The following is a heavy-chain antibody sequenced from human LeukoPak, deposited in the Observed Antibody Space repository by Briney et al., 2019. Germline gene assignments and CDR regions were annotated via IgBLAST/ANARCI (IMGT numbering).Heavy chain of an antibody. Sequence: SETLSLTCAVYGGSFSGYYWSWIRQPPGKGLEWIGEINHSGSTNYNPSLKSRVTISVDTSKNQFSLKLSSVTAADTAVYYCARWVSSGWGGGLDYWGQGTLVTVSS. CDR3: ARWVSSGWGGGLDY. CDR2: INHSGST. J-gene: IGHJ4*02. CDR1: GGSFSGYY. D-gene: IGHD6-19*01. V-gene: IGHV4-34*01.